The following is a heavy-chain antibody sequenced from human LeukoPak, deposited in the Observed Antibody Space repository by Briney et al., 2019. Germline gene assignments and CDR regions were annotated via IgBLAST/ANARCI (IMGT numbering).Heavy chain of an antibody. CDR3: ATYINWVAGDV. CDR2: INWNGGST. V-gene: IGHV3-20*01. CDR1: GFTFDDYG. J-gene: IGHJ6*02. D-gene: IGHD1-1*01. Sequence: PGGSLRLSCAASGFTFDDYGMSWVRQAPGKGLEWVSGINWNGGSTGYADSVKGRFTISRDNAKGSVYLQMNSLRAEDTAIYHCATYINWVAGDVWGQGTTVIVSS.